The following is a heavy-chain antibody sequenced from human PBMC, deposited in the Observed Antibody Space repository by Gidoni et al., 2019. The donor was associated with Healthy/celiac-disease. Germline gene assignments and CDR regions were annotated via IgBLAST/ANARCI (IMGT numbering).Heavy chain of an antibody. CDR1: GGSISSSSYS. Sequence: QLQLQESGPGLVKPSETLSLTCTVSGGSISSSSYSWGWIRQPPGKGLEWIGSIYYSGRTYYNPSLKSRVTISVDTSKNQFSLKLSSVTAADTAVYYCARNADSYDSSGYYRVPEYYFDYWGQGTLVTVSS. CDR3: ARNADSYDSSGYYRVPEYYFDY. V-gene: IGHV4-39*01. J-gene: IGHJ4*02. CDR2: IYYSGRT. D-gene: IGHD3-22*01.